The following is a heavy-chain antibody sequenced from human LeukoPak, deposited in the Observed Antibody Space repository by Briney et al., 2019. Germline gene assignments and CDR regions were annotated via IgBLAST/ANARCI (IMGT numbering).Heavy chain of an antibody. V-gene: IGHV4-34*01. CDR3: ARGRSGGDWYSLRSCQSLWGYYFDY. CDR2: ISHSGST. Sequence: PSETLSLTCAVYGGSFSGYYWSWIRQPPGKGLEWIGEISHSGSTNYNPSLKSRVTISVDTSKNQFSLKLSSVTAADTAVYYCARGRSGGDWYSLRSCQSLWGYYFDYWGQGTLVTVSS. D-gene: IGHD2-21*01. J-gene: IGHJ4*02. CDR1: GGSFSGYY.